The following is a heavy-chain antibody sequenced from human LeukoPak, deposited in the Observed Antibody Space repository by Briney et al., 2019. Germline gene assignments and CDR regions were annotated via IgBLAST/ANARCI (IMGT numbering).Heavy chain of an antibody. Sequence: GGTLRLSCAASGFTFSIYGMGWVRQAPGKGLEWVSSISDNGGNTYYADSAKGRFTISRDNSKNTLYLQMNSLRAEDTAVYYCAKNGDRGAYCSGGSCYPYYYYYMDVWGKGTTVTISS. J-gene: IGHJ6*03. CDR3: AKNGDRGAYCSGGSCYPYYYYYMDV. V-gene: IGHV3-23*01. CDR2: ISDNGGNT. D-gene: IGHD2-15*01. CDR1: GFTFSIYG.